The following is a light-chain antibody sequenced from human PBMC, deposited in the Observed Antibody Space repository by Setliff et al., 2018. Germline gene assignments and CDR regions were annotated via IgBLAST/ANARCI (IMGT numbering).Light chain of an antibody. Sequence: ELTQPPSESVAPGKTARITCGGHNIGDKSVHWYQQKPGQAPVLVVYDDSDRPSGIPGRFSGSNSGNTATLTISRVEAGDEADYYCQVWDPASDHRVFGTGTKGTVL. CDR3: QVWDPASDHRV. CDR1: NIGDKS. V-gene: IGLV3-21*03. J-gene: IGLJ1*01. CDR2: DDS.